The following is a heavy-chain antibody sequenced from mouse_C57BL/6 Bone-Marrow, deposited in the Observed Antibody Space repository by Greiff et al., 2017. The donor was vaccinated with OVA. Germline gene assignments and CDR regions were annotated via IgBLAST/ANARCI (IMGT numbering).Heavy chain of an antibody. CDR1: GYTFTSYW. J-gene: IGHJ3*01. D-gene: IGHD1-1*01. CDR3: ARFITGFAY. Sequence: QVQLQQPGAELVRPGTSVKLSCKASGYTFTSYWMHWVKQRPGQGLEWIGVIDPSDSYTNYNQKFKGKATLTVDTSSSTAYMQLSGLTSEDSAVYYCARFITGFAYWGQGTLVTVSA. CDR2: IDPSDSYT. V-gene: IGHV1-59*01.